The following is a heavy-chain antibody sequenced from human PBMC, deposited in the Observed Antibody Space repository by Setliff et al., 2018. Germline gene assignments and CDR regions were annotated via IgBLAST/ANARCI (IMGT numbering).Heavy chain of an antibody. CDR2: IYHSGST. CDR3: ARGLRGWPYYGMDV. Sequence: LPETLSLTCTASGYSISSGYYWGWIRQPPGKGLEWIGSIYHSGSTYYNPSLKSRVTISVDTSKNQFSLKLSSVTAADTAVYYCARGLRGWPYYGMDVWGQGTTVTVSS. J-gene: IGHJ6*02. CDR1: GYSISSGYY. V-gene: IGHV4-38-2*02. D-gene: IGHD6-19*01.